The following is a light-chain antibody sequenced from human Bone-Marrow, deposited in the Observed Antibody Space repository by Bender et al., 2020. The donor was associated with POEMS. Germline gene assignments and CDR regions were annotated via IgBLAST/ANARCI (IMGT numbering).Light chain of an antibody. J-gene: IGLJ3*02. V-gene: IGLV3-21*04. CDR2: DDR. CDR3: QVWDSSSNHRV. Sequence: SYALTQPPSVSVAPGKTASITCGGDKIGSKSVHWYKQEPGLAPIMAIFDDRDRPSGIPDRISGSNSGNTATLTITRVEVGDEADYYCQVWDSSSNHRVFGGGTKLTVL. CDR1: KIGSKS.